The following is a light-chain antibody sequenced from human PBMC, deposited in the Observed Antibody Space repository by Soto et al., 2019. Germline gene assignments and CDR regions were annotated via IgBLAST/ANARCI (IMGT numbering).Light chain of an antibody. CDR3: QVWDSSSDHYV. CDR1: NIGSKS. V-gene: IGLV3-21*02. Sequence: SYELTQPPSVSVAPGQTARISCGGNNIGSKSVHWYQQKPGQAPVLVVYDGSDRPSGIPERFSGSNSGNTATLTISRVEPGDEADYYCQVWDSSSDHYVFGTGTKVT. CDR2: DGS. J-gene: IGLJ1*01.